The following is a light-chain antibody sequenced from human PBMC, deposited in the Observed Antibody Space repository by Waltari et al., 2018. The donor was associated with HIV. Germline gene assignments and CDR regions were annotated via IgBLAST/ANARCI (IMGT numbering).Light chain of an antibody. V-gene: IGKV2-28*01. CDR1: QSLLHSNEDNY. Sequence: IVMTQFPLSLPVNPGEPASISCMSNQSLLHSNEDNYWNWVLQKPGPDPRLLIYLGSNRASGVPDRVSGGGSGTNFTLRIRRVEADDVGIYYCRQGLQTPCTLGPGTRVDI. CDR2: LGS. CDR3: RQGLQTPCT. J-gene: IGKJ3*01.